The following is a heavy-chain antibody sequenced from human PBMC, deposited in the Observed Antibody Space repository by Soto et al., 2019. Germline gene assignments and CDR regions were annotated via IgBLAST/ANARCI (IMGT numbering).Heavy chain of an antibody. CDR3: AGHYDILTGYYLGYFDY. J-gene: IGHJ4*02. Sequence: PSETLSLTCAVSGDSINNSHWWSWIRQPPGKGLEWIGSIYYSGSTYYNPSLKSRVTISVDTSKNQFSLKLSSVTAADTAVYYCAGHYDILTGYYLGYFDYWGQGTLVTVSS. V-gene: IGHV4-39*01. CDR2: IYYSGST. CDR1: GDSINNSHW. D-gene: IGHD3-9*01.